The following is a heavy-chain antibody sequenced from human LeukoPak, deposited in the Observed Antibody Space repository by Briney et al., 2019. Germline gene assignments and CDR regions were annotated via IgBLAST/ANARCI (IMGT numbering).Heavy chain of an antibody. J-gene: IGHJ4*02. CDR3: AKVDCSAGSCYSIDY. Sequence: GGSLRLSCAASGFTLSSCAMSWVRQAPRKGLEWVSTISGSGGRTYYADSVKGRFTIARDNSKNTLYLQVNSLRAEDTAVDYCAKVDCSAGSCYSIDYWGQGALVTVSS. D-gene: IGHD2-15*01. CDR2: ISGSGGRT. V-gene: IGHV3-23*01. CDR1: GFTLSSCA.